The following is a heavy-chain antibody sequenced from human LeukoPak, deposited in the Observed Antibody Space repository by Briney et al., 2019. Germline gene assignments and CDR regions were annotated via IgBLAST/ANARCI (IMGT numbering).Heavy chain of an antibody. V-gene: IGHV3-11*01. CDR1: GFTFSDYY. CDR2: IGNSGTTI. CDR3: TRGSWRVARIPDY. D-gene: IGHD5-24*01. J-gene: IGHJ4*02. Sequence: PGRSLRLSCAASGFTFSDYYLSWIRQAPGKGLEWVSYIGNSGTTIHYADSVKGRFTTFRDNAKNSLYLQMNSLRAEDTAVYYCTRGSWRVARIPDYWGQGTLVTVSS.